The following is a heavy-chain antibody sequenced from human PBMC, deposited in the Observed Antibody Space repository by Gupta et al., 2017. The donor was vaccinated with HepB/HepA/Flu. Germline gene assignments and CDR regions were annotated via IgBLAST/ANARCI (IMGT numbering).Heavy chain of an antibody. Sequence: QVQLVQSGAEVKKPGASVKVACKASGYTFTSYDTNWVRQATGQGLEWMGWMNPNSGNTGYAQKFQGRVTITRNTSISTAYMELSSLRSEDTAVYYCARGRWVVPAASGWCDPWGQGTLVTVAS. V-gene: IGHV1-8*03. CDR3: ARGRWVVPAASGWCDP. D-gene: IGHD2-2*01. J-gene: IGHJ5*02. CDR2: MNPNSGNT. CDR1: GYTFTSYD.